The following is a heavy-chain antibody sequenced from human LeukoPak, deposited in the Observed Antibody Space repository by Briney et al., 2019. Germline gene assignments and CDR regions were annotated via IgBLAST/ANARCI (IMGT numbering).Heavy chain of an antibody. Sequence: ASVKVSCKASGYTFTSYYMHWVRQAPGQGLEWMGIINPSGGSTSYAQKFQGRVTMTRDTSTSTVYMELSSLRSEATAVYYCARMVIGYGMDVWGQGTTVTVSS. V-gene: IGHV1-46*01. CDR3: ARMVIGYGMDV. CDR2: INPSGGST. D-gene: IGHD3-16*02. J-gene: IGHJ6*02. CDR1: GYTFTSYY.